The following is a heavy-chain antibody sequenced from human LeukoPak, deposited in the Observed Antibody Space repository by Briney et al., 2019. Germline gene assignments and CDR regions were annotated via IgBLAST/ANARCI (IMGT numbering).Heavy chain of an antibody. CDR3: AKDGVYDFWSGYPYLDV. Sequence: GGSLRLSCAASGFTFSTFAMIWVRQPPGKGLEWVSSISSSSSYIYYADSVKGRFTISRDNAKNSLYLQMNSLRAEDTAVYYCAKDGVYDFWSGYPYLDVWGKGTTVTVSS. CDR1: GFTFSTFA. CDR2: ISSSSSYI. D-gene: IGHD3-3*01. J-gene: IGHJ6*04. V-gene: IGHV3-21*04.